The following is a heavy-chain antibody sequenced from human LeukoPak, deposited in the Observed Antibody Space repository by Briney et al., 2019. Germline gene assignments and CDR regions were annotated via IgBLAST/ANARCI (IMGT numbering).Heavy chain of an antibody. CDR2: IYYSGSA. Sequence: SETLSLTCTVSGGSISSSDYYWGWIRQPPGKGLEWIGSIYYSGSAYYNPSLKSRVTISVETSKNQFSLKLTSVTAADTAVYYCARLLWFGKTSYWYFDLWGRGTLVTVSS. D-gene: IGHD3-10*01. CDR3: ARLLWFGKTSYWYFDL. J-gene: IGHJ2*01. CDR1: GGSISSSDYY. V-gene: IGHV4-39*01.